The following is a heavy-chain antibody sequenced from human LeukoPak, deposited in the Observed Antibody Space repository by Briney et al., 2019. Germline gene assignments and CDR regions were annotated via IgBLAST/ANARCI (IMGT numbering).Heavy chain of an antibody. D-gene: IGHD2-2*01. CDR2: FDPEDGET. J-gene: IGHJ6*02. V-gene: IGHV1-24*01. Sequence: ASVKVSCKASGYSFTDYYLHWVRQAPGQGLEWMGGFDPEDGETIYAQKFQGRVTMTEDTSTDTAYMEPSSLRSEDTAVYYCATYGTSAAIYGMDVWGQGTTVTVSS. CDR3: ATYGTSAAIYGMDV. CDR1: GYSFTDYY.